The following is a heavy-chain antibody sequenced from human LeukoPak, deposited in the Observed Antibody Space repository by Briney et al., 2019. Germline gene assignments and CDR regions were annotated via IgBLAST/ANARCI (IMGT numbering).Heavy chain of an antibody. CDR1: GGTFSSYA. CDR2: IIPIFGTA. Sequence: GASVKVSCKASGGTFSSYAISWVRQAPGQGLEWMGGIIPIFGTANYAQKFQGRVTITADESTSTAYMELRSLRSDDTAMYYCARDRSPRHYYDTSDYHGAAHYWGQGTLVTVSS. D-gene: IGHD3-22*01. J-gene: IGHJ4*02. CDR3: ARDRSPRHYYDTSDYHGAAHY. V-gene: IGHV1-69*13.